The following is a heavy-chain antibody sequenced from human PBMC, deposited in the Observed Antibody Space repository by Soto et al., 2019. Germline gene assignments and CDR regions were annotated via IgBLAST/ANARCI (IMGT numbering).Heavy chain of an antibody. V-gene: IGHV3-7*01. Sequence: PGGSLRLSCAASGFTFSSYWMSWVRQAPGKGLEWVANIKQDGSEKYYVDSVKGRFTISRDNAKNSLYLQMNSLRAEDTAVYYCASVTWIQLWPDLDYWGQGTLVTVSS. J-gene: IGHJ4*02. CDR1: GFTFSSYW. D-gene: IGHD5-18*01. CDR2: IKQDGSEK. CDR3: ASVTWIQLWPDLDY.